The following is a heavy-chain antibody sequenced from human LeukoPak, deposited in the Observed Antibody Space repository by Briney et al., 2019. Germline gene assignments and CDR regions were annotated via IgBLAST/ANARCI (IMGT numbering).Heavy chain of an antibody. V-gene: IGHV3-23*01. J-gene: IGHJ4*02. Sequence: GGSLRLSCAASGFTFSSYAMNWGRQVPGKGLEWVSGISGSGDNTYYADSVKGRFTISRDNSKNTLYVQMSSLRAEDTAVYYCAKGGDWEPLDYWGQGTLLTVSS. CDR3: AKGGDWEPLDY. CDR1: GFTFSSYA. D-gene: IGHD1-26*01. CDR2: ISGSGDNT.